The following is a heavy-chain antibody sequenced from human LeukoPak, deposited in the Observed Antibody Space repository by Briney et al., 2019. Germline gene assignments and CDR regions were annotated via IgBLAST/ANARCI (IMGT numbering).Heavy chain of an antibody. CDR2: ISANGDTI. J-gene: IGHJ4*02. D-gene: IGHD3-16*01. V-gene: IGHV3-48*03. Sequence: GGSLRLSCAASGFTFNTYEMHCVPQAPGEGLEWISYISANGDTIYYAHSVRVRFPISRDNAKNSLSLLMNSLRVEDTALYYCVSAYGGLLDYWGQGSLVTVSS. CDR1: GFTFNTYE. CDR3: VSAYGGLLDY.